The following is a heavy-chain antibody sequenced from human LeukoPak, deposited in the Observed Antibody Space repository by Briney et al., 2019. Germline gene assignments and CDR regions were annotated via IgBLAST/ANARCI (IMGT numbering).Heavy chain of an antibody. CDR2: ISSSSSTM. J-gene: IGHJ4*02. D-gene: IGHD5-24*01. CDR3: ARGAGYNYPYYFDY. CDR1: GFTFTIYN. Sequence: AGGSLRLSCAASGFTFTIYNMNWVRQAPGKGLEWVSYISSSSSTMYYADSVKGRFTISRDNAKNSLYLQMNSPRAEDTAVYYCARGAGYNYPYYFDYWGQGTLVTVSS. V-gene: IGHV3-48*01.